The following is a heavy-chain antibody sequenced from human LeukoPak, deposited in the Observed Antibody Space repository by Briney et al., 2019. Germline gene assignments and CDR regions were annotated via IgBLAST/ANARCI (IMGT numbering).Heavy chain of an antibody. J-gene: IGHJ5*02. CDR1: GFTFSNYD. CDR2: IGTAGDT. CDR3: AREQGYCSDGSCSNWFDP. D-gene: IGHD2-15*01. V-gene: IGHV3-13*01. Sequence: GGSLRLSCAASGFTFSNYDMHWVRQATGKGLEWVSAIGTAGDTYYPGSVKGRFTISRENAKNSLYLQMNSLRAGDTAVYYCAREQGYCSDGSCSNWFDPWGQGTLVTVSS.